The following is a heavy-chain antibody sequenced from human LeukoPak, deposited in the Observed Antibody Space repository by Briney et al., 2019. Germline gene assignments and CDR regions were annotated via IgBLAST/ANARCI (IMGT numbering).Heavy chain of an antibody. D-gene: IGHD6-19*01. Sequence: SETLSLTCTVSGGSISSGGYYWSWIRQHPGKGLEWIGYIYYSGSTYYNPSLKSRVTISVDTSKNQFSLKLSSVTAADTAVYYCARDPLRGVAGIGWFDPWGQGTLVTVSS. V-gene: IGHV4-31*03. CDR1: GGSISSGGYY. CDR3: ARDPLRGVAGIGWFDP. CDR2: IYYSGST. J-gene: IGHJ5*02.